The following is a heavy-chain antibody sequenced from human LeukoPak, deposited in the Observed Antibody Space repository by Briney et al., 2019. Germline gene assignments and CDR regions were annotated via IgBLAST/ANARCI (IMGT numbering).Heavy chain of an antibody. J-gene: IGHJ4*02. CDR3: ARDRRSYYYDSSGYFDY. D-gene: IGHD3-22*01. CDR1: GFTFSSYG. V-gene: IGHV3-33*05. Sequence: GRSLRLSCAASGFTFSSYGMHWVRQAPGKGLEWVAVISYDGSNKYYADSVKGRFTISRDNSKNTLYLQMNSLRAEDTAVYYCARDRRSYYYDSSGYFDYWGQGTLVTVSS. CDR2: ISYDGSNK.